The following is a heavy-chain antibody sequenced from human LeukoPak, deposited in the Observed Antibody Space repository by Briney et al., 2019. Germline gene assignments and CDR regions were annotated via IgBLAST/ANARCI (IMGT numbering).Heavy chain of an antibody. CDR1: GFIFDDYA. V-gene: IGHV3-9*01. Sequence: PGGSLRLSCAASGFIFDDYAMHWIRQAPGRGLEWVSGISSNSGSVVYADSVKGRFTISRDNAKNTLYLQMDSLRAEDTAVYYCAREGDYRNYRSPGNWFDPWGQGTLVTVSS. D-gene: IGHD4-11*01. J-gene: IGHJ5*02. CDR3: AREGDYRNYRSPGNWFDP. CDR2: ISSNSGSV.